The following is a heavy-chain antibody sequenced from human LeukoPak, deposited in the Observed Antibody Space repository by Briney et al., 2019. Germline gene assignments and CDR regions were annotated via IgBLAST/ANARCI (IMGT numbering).Heavy chain of an antibody. CDR1: AFTFDDYG. D-gene: IGHD2-15*01. V-gene: IGHV3-20*04. CDR2: INWNGGST. CDR3: ARVGRYCSGGSCYYPVRFFDY. Sequence: GGSLRLSCAASAFTFDDYGMSWVRQAPGKGLEWVSGINWNGGSTGYSDSVKGRFTISRDIAKNSLYLQMNSLRAEDTALYYCARVGRYCSGGSCYYPVRFFDYWGQGTLVTVPS. J-gene: IGHJ4*02.